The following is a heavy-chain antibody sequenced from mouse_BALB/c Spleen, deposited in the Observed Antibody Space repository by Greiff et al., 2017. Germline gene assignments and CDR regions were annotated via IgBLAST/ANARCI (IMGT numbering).Heavy chain of an antibody. CDR2: ISDGGSYT. CDR3: ARVWSYAMDY. D-gene: IGHD1-1*02. J-gene: IGHJ4*01. V-gene: IGHV5-4*02. CDR1: GFTFSDYY. Sequence: EVKLVESGGGLVKPGGSLKLSCAASGFTFSDYYMYWVRQTPEKRLEWVATISDGGSYTYYPDSVKGRFTISRDNAKNNLYLQMSSLKSEDTAMYYCARVWSYAMDYWGQGTSVTVSS.